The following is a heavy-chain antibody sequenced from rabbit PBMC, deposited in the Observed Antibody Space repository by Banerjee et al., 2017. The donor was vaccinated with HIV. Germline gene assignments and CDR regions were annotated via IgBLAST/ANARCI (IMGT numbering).Heavy chain of an antibody. D-gene: IGHD4-1*01. CDR3: ARDLAGVIGWNFNL. V-gene: IGHV1S45*01. Sequence: QEQLEESGGDLVKPGASLTLTCTASGFSFSSSYWICWVRQAPGKGLEWIACIYTGSSGDTAYASWAKGRFTISKTSSTTVTLQMTSLTAADTATYFCARDLAGVIGWNFNLWGPGTLVTVS. CDR2: IYTGSSGDT. J-gene: IGHJ4*01. CDR1: GFSFSSSYW.